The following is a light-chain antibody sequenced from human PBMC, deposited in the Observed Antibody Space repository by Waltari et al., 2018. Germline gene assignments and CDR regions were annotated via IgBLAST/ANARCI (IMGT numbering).Light chain of an antibody. CDR1: TGPVTNDHF. Sequence: QAVVTQAPSLTVSHGGTVTLTCGSSTGPVTNDHFPYWFQQKPGPAPRALIYDGTNRQSWTPARFSGSLVGGKAALTLSGAQPEDETVYYCLLSYAGARVFGRGTKLTVL. J-gene: IGLJ3*02. CDR3: LLSYAGARV. V-gene: IGLV7-46*01. CDR2: DGT.